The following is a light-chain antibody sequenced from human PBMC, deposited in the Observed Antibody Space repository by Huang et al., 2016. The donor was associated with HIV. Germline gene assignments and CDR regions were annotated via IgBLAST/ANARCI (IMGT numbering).Light chain of an antibody. J-gene: IGKJ2*01. CDR2: DAS. CDR1: QSLKNY. CDR3: QQRSKWPPYT. Sequence: EIVLTQSPATLSLSPGERATLSCRASQSLKNYLAWYQQKPGQPPRLLIYDASNRATGIPARFNVSGSGTDFTLTISSLELEDFAVYYCQQRSKWPPYTFGQGTKLEI. V-gene: IGKV3-11*01.